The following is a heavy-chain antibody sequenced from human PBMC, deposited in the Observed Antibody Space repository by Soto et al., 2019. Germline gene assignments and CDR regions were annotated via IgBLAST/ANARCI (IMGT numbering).Heavy chain of an antibody. J-gene: IGHJ6*02. Sequence: SETLSLTCTVSGASISRYYWSWIRQSPGKGLEWIGYLYNTGSTIYNPSLKSRVTISVDTSKNQFSLKMNSVTAADAAVYYCARDATMVRGALDVWGQGTTVTVSS. CDR3: ARDATMVRGALDV. CDR1: GASISRYY. V-gene: IGHV4-59*01. CDR2: LYNTGST. D-gene: IGHD3-10*01.